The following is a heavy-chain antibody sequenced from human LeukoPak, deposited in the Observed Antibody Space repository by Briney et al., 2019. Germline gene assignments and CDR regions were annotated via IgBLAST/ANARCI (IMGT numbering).Heavy chain of an antibody. CDR1: GGSFSGYY. CDR2: INHSGST. D-gene: IGHD3-10*01. Sequence: SETLFLTCAGYGGSFSGYYWSWIRQPPGKGLEWIGEINHSGSTNYNPSLKSRVTISVDTSKNQFSLKLSSVTAADTAVYYCARERPMVRGPFNSMDVWGKGTTVTISS. V-gene: IGHV4-34*01. CDR3: ARERPMVRGPFNSMDV. J-gene: IGHJ6*03.